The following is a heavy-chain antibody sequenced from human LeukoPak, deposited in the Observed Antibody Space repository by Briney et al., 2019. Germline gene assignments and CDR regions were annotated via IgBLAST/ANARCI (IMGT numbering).Heavy chain of an antibody. J-gene: IGHJ4*02. CDR2: IYHSGST. V-gene: IGHV4-4*02. Sequence: SGTLSLTCAVSGDSISSNDWWSWVRQPPGKGLEWIGEIYHSGSTNYNPSLKSRVTISVDKSKNQFSLKLSSVTAADTAVYYCARVEFQANYYDSSGDYFDYWGQGTLVTVSS. D-gene: IGHD3-22*01. CDR3: ARVEFQANYYDSSGDYFDY. CDR1: GDSISSNDW.